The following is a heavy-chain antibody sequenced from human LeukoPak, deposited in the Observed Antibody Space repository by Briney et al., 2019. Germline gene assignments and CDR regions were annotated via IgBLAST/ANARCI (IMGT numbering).Heavy chain of an antibody. D-gene: IGHD3-22*01. CDR1: GFTFGSYA. CDR3: AKPGISMAVVLNYFDY. CDR2: ITSRGDST. Sequence: PGGSLRLSCVASGFTFGSYAMSWVRQAPGKGLEWVAAITSRGDSTYYADSVKGRFTISRDNSKNTLYLQMNSLRAEDTALYYCAKPGISMAVVLNYFDYWGQGTLVTVSS. V-gene: IGHV3-23*01. J-gene: IGHJ4*02.